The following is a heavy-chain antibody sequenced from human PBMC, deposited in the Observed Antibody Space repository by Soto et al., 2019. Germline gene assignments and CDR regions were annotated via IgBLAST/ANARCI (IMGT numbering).Heavy chain of an antibody. J-gene: IGHJ4*02. Sequence: GASVKVSCKASGGTFSSYAISWVRQAPGQGLEWMGGIIPIFGTANYAQKFQGRVTITADESTSTAYMELSSLRSEDTAVYYCASSGRIVVVIQFDYWGQGTLVTVSS. V-gene: IGHV1-69*13. CDR3: ASSGRIVVVIQFDY. CDR2: IIPIFGTA. D-gene: IGHD3-22*01. CDR1: GGTFSSYA.